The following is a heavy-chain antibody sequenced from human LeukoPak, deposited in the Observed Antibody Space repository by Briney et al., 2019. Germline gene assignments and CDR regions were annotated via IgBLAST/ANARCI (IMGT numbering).Heavy chain of an antibody. J-gene: IGHJ4*02. CDR1: EFTFSSYA. Sequence: GRSLRLSCAASEFTFSSYAMHWVRQAPGKGLEWVALVSNDGGDKYYADSVKGRFTISRDNSKNTLYLQMNSLRVEDTAVYHCAKDLEPYTSGWYGDYWGQGTLVTVSS. CDR2: VSNDGGDK. V-gene: IGHV3-30*18. CDR3: AKDLEPYTSGWYGDY. D-gene: IGHD6-19*01.